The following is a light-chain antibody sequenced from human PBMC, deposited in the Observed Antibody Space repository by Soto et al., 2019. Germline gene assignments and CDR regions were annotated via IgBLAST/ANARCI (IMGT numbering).Light chain of an antibody. CDR2: GTS. CDR3: QQYGTSPQT. CDR1: QSVSSTY. Sequence: IVFSESPCTLSLYQGERATRSCRASQSVSSTYLAWYQQKPGQAPRLLIYGTSSRATGIPDRFSGSGSGTDFTLTISRLEPEDFAVYHCQQYGTSPQTFGQGT. V-gene: IGKV3-20*01. J-gene: IGKJ1*01.